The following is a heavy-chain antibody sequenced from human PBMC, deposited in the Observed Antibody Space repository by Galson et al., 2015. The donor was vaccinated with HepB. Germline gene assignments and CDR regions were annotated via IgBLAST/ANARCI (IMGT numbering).Heavy chain of an antibody. CDR3: ARAAGDSSTYANDY. V-gene: IGHV4-39*07. J-gene: IGHJ4*02. CDR2: IYYTGNT. D-gene: IGHD5-18*01. Sequence: SETLSLTCTVSGASISSSLYYWVWVRQPPEKGLEWIGSIYYTGNTYYKSPLQSRVTISADMSKNQFSLKVNSVTAADTAVYYCARAAGDSSTYANDYWGQGALVTVSS. CDR1: GASISSSLYY.